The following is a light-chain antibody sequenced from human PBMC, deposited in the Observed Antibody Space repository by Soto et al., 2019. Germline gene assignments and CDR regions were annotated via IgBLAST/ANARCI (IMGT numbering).Light chain of an antibody. CDR1: QSVSSSY. Sequence: EIVLTQSPGTLSLSPGERATLSCRASQSVSSSYLAWYQQKPGQAPRLLIYGASSRATGIPDRFSGSGSGTDFTLTISSLQSEDFALYYCQQYNDWPLTFGQGPRWIS. CDR3: QQYNDWPLT. CDR2: GAS. V-gene: IGKV3-20*01. J-gene: IGKJ1*01.